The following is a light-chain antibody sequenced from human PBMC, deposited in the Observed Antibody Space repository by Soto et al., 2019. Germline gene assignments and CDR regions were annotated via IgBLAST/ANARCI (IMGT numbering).Light chain of an antibody. CDR2: GAS. CDR1: QSVSSSY. J-gene: IGKJ1*01. CDR3: QQYGSASPWT. Sequence: EIMLKQSPATLSLSPGERATLXXXXXQSVSSSYLAGYQQKTGHAPSRLIDGASSRAAGIPDRISSSGSCTDFTLTISRQVAAEDLVYYCQQYGSASPWTFGQGTKVDIK. V-gene: IGKV3-20*01.